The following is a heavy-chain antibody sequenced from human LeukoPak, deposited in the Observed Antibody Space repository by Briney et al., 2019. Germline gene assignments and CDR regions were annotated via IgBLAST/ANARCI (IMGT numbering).Heavy chain of an antibody. J-gene: IGHJ6*03. V-gene: IGHV4-38-2*02. D-gene: IGHD3-22*01. CDR2: IDHSGST. Sequence: SETLSLTCTVSGYSISSGYYWGWIRQPPGKGLEWTGSIDHSGSTNYNPSLKSRVTISVDTSKNQFSLKLSSVTAADTAVYYCTRGSIAYYYMDVWGKGTTVTISS. CDR3: TRGSIAYYYMDV. CDR1: GYSISSGYY.